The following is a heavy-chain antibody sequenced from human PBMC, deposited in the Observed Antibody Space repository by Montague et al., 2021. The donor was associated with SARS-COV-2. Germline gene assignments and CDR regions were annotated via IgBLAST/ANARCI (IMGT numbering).Heavy chain of an antibody. CDR3: VRDHPCGGPRGAYDI. Sequence: SETLSLTCTVSGGSITGYYWSWLRRSPGKGLEWIAYIYDGGAVNYNPSLGSRVTISTDASKNQLSLKVNSVTAADTAVYYCVRDHPCGGPRGAYDIWGRGTVVTVSS. CDR2: IYDGGAV. V-gene: IGHV4-59*01. J-gene: IGHJ3*02. CDR1: GGSITGYY. D-gene: IGHD4-23*01.